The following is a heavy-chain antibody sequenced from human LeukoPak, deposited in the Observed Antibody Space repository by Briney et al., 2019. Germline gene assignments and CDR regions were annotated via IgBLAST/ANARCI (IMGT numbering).Heavy chain of an antibody. V-gene: IGHV4-30-4*01. D-gene: IGHD2-15*01. CDR3: ARVPLGYCSGGSCRNYFDY. Sequence: PSETLSLTCTVSGGSISSGDYYWSWIRQPPGKGLEWIGYIYYSGSTYYNPSLKSRVTISVDTSKNQFSLKLSSVTAADTAVYYCARVPLGYCSGGSCRNYFDYWGQGTLVTVSS. CDR2: IYYSGST. CDR1: GGSISSGDYY. J-gene: IGHJ4*02.